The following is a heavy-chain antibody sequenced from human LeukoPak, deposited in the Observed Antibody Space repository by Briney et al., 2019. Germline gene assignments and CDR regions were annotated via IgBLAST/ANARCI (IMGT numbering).Heavy chain of an antibody. CDR3: ARDRGYTYGHPLDY. D-gene: IGHD5-18*01. Sequence: GSLRLSRAASGFTFSTYVIHWVRQAPGKGLEWVALIWHDGSNKYCGDSVKDRFTISRDNSKNTLYLQMDSLRDEDTAVYYCARDRGYTYGHPLDYWGQGTLVTVSS. J-gene: IGHJ4*02. V-gene: IGHV3-33*01. CDR1: GFTFSTYV. CDR2: IWHDGSNK.